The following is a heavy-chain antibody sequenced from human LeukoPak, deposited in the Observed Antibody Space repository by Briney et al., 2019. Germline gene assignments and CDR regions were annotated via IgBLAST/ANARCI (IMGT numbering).Heavy chain of an antibody. V-gene: IGHV3-7*01. D-gene: IGHD2-15*01. J-gene: IGHJ6*02. Sequence: GGSLRLSCAASGFTFSNAWMNWVRQAPGKGLEWVANIKQDGSEKCYVDSVKGRFTISRDNAKNSLYLQMNSLRAEDTAVYYCARDRWELLSNSYHYCGLDVWGQGTTVTVSS. CDR3: ARDRWELLSNSYHYCGLDV. CDR2: IKQDGSEK. CDR1: GFTFSNAW.